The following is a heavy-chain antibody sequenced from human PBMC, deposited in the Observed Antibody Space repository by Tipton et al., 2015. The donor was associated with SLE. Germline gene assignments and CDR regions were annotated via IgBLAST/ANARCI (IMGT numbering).Heavy chain of an antibody. CDR2: INDSGST. CDR1: GGSFSGYY. J-gene: IGHJ3*02. D-gene: IGHD6-13*01. V-gene: IGHV4-34*01. Sequence: TLSLTCAVYGGSFSGYYWSWIRQPPGKGLEWIGEINDSGSTNYNPSLKSRVTISVDTSKNQLSLKLSSVTAADTAVYYCARRWRQQLVDAFDIWGQGTMVTVSS. CDR3: ARRWRQQLVDAFDI.